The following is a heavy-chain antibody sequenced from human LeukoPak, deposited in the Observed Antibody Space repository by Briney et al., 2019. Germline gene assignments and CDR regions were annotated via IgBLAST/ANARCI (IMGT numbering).Heavy chain of an antibody. CDR1: GFTFSSYA. V-gene: IGHV3-23*01. J-gene: IGHJ5*02. Sequence: EGSLRLSCAASGFTFSSYAMSWVRQAPGKGLEWVSAISGSGGSTYYADSVKGRFTISRDNSKNTLYLQMNSLRAEDTAVYYCEKDSEDTPFDPWGQGTLVTVSS. D-gene: IGHD2-15*01. CDR2: ISGSGGST. CDR3: EKDSEDTPFDP.